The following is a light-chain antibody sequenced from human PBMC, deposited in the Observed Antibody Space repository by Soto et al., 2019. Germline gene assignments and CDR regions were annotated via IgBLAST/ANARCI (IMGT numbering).Light chain of an antibody. CDR3: QESYSTP. CDR2: KAS. V-gene: IGKV1-5*03. J-gene: IGKJ1*01. Sequence: SPVTQARGTPSGTVRARVTIICRASHSFSTCLSWHQHRPGKAPNILIDKASTLDSGVPSRFSGSGSGTDFTLTISSLQPEDIATYYCQESYSTPFGQGGKVAIK. CDR1: HSFSTC.